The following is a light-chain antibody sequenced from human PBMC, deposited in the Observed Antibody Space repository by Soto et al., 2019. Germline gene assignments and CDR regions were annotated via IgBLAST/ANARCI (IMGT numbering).Light chain of an antibody. CDR3: QQYNTYSGT. Sequence: TQMANTRSALCASVGDSVTSTCLASQTISSWLAWYQQKPGKAPKLLIYKASSLESGVPSRFSGSGSGTEFTLTISSLQPDDFATHYCQQYNTYSGTFGQGTKVDI. J-gene: IGKJ1*01. CDR2: KAS. V-gene: IGKV1-5*03. CDR1: QTISSW.